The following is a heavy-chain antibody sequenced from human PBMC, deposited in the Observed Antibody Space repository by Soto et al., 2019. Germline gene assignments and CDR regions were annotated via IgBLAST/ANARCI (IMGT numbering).Heavy chain of an antibody. V-gene: IGHV1-18*01. Sequence: GASVAVSCAASGETFTSYGSSCVRQAPGQGLEWMGWISAYNGNTNYAQKLQGRVTMTTDTSTSTAYMELRSLRSDDTAVYYCARDQSLFFGQDDYWGQGTLVTVSS. D-gene: IGHD3-3*01. J-gene: IGHJ4*02. CDR2: ISAYNGNT. CDR3: ARDQSLFFGQDDY. CDR1: GETFTSYG.